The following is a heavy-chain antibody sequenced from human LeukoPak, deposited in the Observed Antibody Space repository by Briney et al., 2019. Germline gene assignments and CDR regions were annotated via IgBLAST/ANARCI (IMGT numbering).Heavy chain of an antibody. Sequence: PGGSLRLSCAASGFTFSSYDMSWVRQAPGKGLEWVSSISGSSSSIYYADSVKGRFTISRDNAKNSLYLQMNSLRAEDTAVYYCARGGYSYDYWGQGTLVTVSS. CDR3: ARGGYSYDY. CDR1: GFTFSSYD. D-gene: IGHD5-18*01. CDR2: ISGSSSSI. J-gene: IGHJ4*02. V-gene: IGHV3-21*06.